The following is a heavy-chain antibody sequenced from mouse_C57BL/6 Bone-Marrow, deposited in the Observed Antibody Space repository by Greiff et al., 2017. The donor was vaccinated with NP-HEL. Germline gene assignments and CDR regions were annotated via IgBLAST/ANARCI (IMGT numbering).Heavy chain of an antibody. V-gene: IGHV1-81*01. J-gene: IGHJ2*01. Sequence: VKLVESGAELARPGASVKLSCKASGYTFTSYGISWVKQRTGQGLEWIGEIYPRSGNTYYNEKFKGKATLTADKSSSTAYMELRSLTSEDSAVYFCARGGYYSKGGYWGQGTTLTVSS. CDR3: ARGGYYSKGGY. CDR2: IYPRSGNT. D-gene: IGHD2-5*01. CDR1: GYTFTSYG.